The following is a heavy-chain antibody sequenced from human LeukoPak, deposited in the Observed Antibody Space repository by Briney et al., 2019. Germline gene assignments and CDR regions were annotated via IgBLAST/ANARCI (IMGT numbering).Heavy chain of an antibody. J-gene: IGHJ5*02. V-gene: IGHV1-8*01. CDR2: MNPNSGNT. CDR1: GYTFTSYD. Sequence: VASVKVSCKASGYTFTSYDINWVRQATGQGLEWMGWMNPNSGNTGYAQKFQGRVTMTRNTSISTAYMELSSLRSEDTAVYYCARGGVYYYDSPEYWNNWFDPWGQGTLVTVSS. CDR3: ARGGVYYYDSPEYWNNWFDP. D-gene: IGHD3-22*01.